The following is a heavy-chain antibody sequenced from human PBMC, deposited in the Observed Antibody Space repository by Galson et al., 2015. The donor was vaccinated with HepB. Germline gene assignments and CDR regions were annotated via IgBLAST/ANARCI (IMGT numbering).Heavy chain of an antibody. CDR2: IYYSGST. V-gene: IGHV4-39*01. Sequence: SETLSLTCTVSGGSISSSSYYWGWIRQPPGKGLEWIGSIYYSGSTYYNPSLKSRVTISVDTSKNQFSLKLSSVTAADTAVYYCARAPGYCSGGSCYLDWFDPWGQGTLVTVSS. J-gene: IGHJ5*02. CDR1: GGSISSSSYY. CDR3: ARAPGYCSGGSCYLDWFDP. D-gene: IGHD2-15*01.